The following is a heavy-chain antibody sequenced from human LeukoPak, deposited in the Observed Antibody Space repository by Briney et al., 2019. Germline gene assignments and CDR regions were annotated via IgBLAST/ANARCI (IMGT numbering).Heavy chain of an antibody. CDR1: GGSISSGSYY. Sequence: PSQTLSLTCTVPGGSISSGSYYWSWIRQPAGKGLEWIGRIYTSGSTNYNPSLKSRVTISVDTSKNQFSLKLSSVTAADTAVYYCARSVEGYCRGGSCYSYSYYMDVWGKGTTVTVSS. J-gene: IGHJ6*03. D-gene: IGHD2-15*01. V-gene: IGHV4-61*02. CDR3: ARSVEGYCRGGSCYSYSYYMDV. CDR2: IYTSGST.